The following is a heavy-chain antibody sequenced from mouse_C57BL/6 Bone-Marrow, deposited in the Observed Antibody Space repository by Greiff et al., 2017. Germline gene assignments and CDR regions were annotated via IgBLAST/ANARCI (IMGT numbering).Heavy chain of an antibody. CDR3: ARRGDYGSSSYFDY. CDR2: IDPSDSET. J-gene: IGHJ2*01. CDR1: GYTFPSYW. Sequence: QVQLQQPGAELVRPGSSVQLSCKASGYTFPSYWMHWVKQRPIQGLEWIGNIDPSDSETHYNQKFKDKATLTVDKSSSTAYMQLSSLTSDDSAVYYCARRGDYGSSSYFDYWGQGTTLTVSS. D-gene: IGHD1-1*01. V-gene: IGHV1-52*01.